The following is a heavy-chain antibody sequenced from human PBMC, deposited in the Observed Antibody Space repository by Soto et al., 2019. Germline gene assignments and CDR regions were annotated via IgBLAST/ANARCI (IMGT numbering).Heavy chain of an antibody. Sequence: QVQLVQSGAEVKKPGASVKISCKASGYTFTSYGISWVRQAPGQGLEWMGWISAYNGNTKYAQKLQGRVTMTTDTSTSKAYMELRCLRSDDTAVYYCARDAAAGLNDYWGQGTLVTVSS. D-gene: IGHD6-13*01. CDR1: GYTFTSYG. CDR2: ISAYNGNT. J-gene: IGHJ4*02. CDR3: ARDAAAGLNDY. V-gene: IGHV1-18*01.